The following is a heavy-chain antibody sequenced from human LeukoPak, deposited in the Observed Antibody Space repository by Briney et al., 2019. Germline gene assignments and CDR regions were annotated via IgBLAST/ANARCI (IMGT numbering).Heavy chain of an antibody. D-gene: IGHD6-19*01. CDR3: ARQPTGGIAVAGSFDY. Sequence: SETLSLTCTVSGGSISSYYWSWIRQPPGKGLEWIGYIYYSGSTNYNPSLKSRVTISVDTSKKQFSLKLSSVTAADTAVYYCARQPTGGIAVAGSFDYWGQGTLVTVSS. J-gene: IGHJ4*02. CDR2: IYYSGST. V-gene: IGHV4-59*08. CDR1: GGSISSYY.